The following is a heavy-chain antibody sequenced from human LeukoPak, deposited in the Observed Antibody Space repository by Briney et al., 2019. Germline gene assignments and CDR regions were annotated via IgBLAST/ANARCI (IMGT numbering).Heavy chain of an antibody. J-gene: IGHJ4*02. D-gene: IGHD4-17*01. V-gene: IGHV3-23*01. Sequence: ETLSLTCTVSGGSISSNSYYWGWVRQAPGKGLEWVSAISGSGGSTYYADSVKGRFTISRDNSKNTLYLQMNSLRAEDTAVYYCAKERGHEMTTVTWGGQGTLVTVSS. CDR1: GGSISSNSYY. CDR2: ISGSGGST. CDR3: AKERGHEMTTVTW.